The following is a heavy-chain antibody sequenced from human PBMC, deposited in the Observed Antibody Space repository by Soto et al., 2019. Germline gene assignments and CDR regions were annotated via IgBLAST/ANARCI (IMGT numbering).Heavy chain of an antibody. Sequence: QVQLVQSGAEVKKPGASVKVSCKASGYTFTRYYIHWVRQAPGQGLEWMGLINPSGGSTSYAQKFQGRVTVTRDTSTSTVYMEVSSLRYEDTDVYSCTRGESGCDYWGQGTLVTVSS. D-gene: IGHD6-19*01. J-gene: IGHJ4*02. V-gene: IGHV1-46*03. CDR1: GYTFTRYY. CDR3: TRGESGCDY. CDR2: INPSGGST.